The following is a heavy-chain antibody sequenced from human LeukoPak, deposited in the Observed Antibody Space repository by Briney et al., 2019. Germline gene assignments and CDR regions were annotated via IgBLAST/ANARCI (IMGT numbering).Heavy chain of an antibody. D-gene: IGHD5-18*01. CDR1: GYTFTSYY. J-gene: IGHJ4*02. Sequence: VASVKVSCKASGYTFTSYYMHWVRQAPGQGLEWMGIINPSDGKTSYAQKFQGRVTMTRDTSTSTVYMELSSLRSEDTAVYYCAREIGPRQLHLWGSAFDYWGQGTLVTVSS. CDR3: AREIGPRQLHLWGSAFDY. V-gene: IGHV1-46*01. CDR2: INPSDGKT.